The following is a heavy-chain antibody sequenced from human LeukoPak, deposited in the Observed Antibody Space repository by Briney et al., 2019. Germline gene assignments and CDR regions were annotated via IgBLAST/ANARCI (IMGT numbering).Heavy chain of an antibody. V-gene: IGHV1-46*01. D-gene: IGHD6-13*01. Sequence: ASVTVSCKASGYTFTSYYMHWVRQAPGQGLEWMGIINPSGGSTSYAQKFQGRVTMTRDTSTSTVYMELSSLRSEDTAVYYCARPDIAAAGTGSHAFNYWGQGTLVTVSS. J-gene: IGHJ4*02. CDR1: GYTFTSYY. CDR3: ARPDIAAAGTGSHAFNY. CDR2: INPSGGST.